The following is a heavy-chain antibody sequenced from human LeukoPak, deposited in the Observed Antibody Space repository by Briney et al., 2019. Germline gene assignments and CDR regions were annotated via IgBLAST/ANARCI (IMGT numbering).Heavy chain of an antibody. Sequence: PGGSLRLSCAASGFTFSTYAIHWVRQAPGKGLEWVAVISFDGVNTFYADSVKGRFTISRDNSKNTLYLQMNSLRAEDTAVYYCAKSPVFYDSSGYFDYWGQGTLVTVSS. D-gene: IGHD3-22*01. J-gene: IGHJ4*02. CDR3: AKSPVFYDSSGYFDY. CDR1: GFTFSTYA. V-gene: IGHV3-30*04. CDR2: ISFDGVNT.